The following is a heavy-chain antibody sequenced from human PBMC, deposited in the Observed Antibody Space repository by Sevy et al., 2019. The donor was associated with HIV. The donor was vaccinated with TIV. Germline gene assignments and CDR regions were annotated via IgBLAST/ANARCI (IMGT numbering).Heavy chain of an antibody. CDR3: AKVDMIVVVITTLFDY. D-gene: IGHD3-22*01. J-gene: IGHJ4*02. Sequence: GGSLRLSCAASGFPVSSNYMSWVRQAPGKGLEWVSVISGSGGSTYYADSVKGRFTISRDNSKNTLYLQMNSLRAEDTAVYYCAKVDMIVVVITTLFDYWGQGTLVTVSS. CDR2: ISGSGGST. V-gene: IGHV3-23*01. CDR1: GFPVSSNY.